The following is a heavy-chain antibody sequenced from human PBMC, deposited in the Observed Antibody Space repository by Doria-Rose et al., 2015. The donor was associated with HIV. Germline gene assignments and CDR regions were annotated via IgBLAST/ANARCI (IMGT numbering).Heavy chain of an antibody. V-gene: IGHV2-26*01. J-gene: IGHJ4*02. CDR3: ARIKSSRWYHKYYFDF. D-gene: IGHD6-13*01. CDR2: IFSDDER. CDR1: GVSLSSPGMG. Sequence: QITLKESGPVLVKPTETLTLTCTVSGVSLSSPGMGVSRIRQPPGKALEWLANIFSDDERSYKPSQKSRLTISMGTSKSQVILTMTDMDPVDTATYYCARIKSSRWYHKYYFDFWGQGTLVIVSA.